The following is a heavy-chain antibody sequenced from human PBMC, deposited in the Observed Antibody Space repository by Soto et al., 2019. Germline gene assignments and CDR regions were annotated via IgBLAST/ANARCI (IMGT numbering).Heavy chain of an antibody. J-gene: IGHJ6*02. CDR2: IMPIFGTA. D-gene: IGHD5-18*01. CDR1: GGTFSSYA. V-gene: IGHV1-69*12. Sequence: QVQLVQSGAEVKKPGSSVKVSCKASGGTFSSYAISWVRQAPGQGLEWMGGIMPIFGTANYAQKFQGRVTITAYESTSTAYMELSSLTSEDTAMYYCATQGLPNYYYSGMDVWGQGTTVTVSS. CDR3: ATQGLPNYYYSGMDV.